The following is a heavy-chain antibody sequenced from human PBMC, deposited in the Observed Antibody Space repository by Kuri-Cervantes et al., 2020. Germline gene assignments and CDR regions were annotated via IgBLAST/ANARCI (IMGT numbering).Heavy chain of an antibody. CDR2: INPSGGST. D-gene: IGHD2-15*01. Sequence: SVKVSCKASGYTFTRYCMHWVRRAPGQGLEWMGIINPSGGSTSYAQKFQGRVTVTRDTSTSTVYMELSSLRSDDTAVYYCARDLEGSEYPAPFDYWGQGTLVTVSS. V-gene: IGHV1-46*01. CDR1: GYTFTRYC. J-gene: IGHJ4*02. CDR3: ARDLEGSEYPAPFDY.